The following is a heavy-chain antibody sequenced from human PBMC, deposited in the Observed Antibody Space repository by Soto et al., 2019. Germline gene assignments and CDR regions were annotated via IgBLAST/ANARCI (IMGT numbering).Heavy chain of an antibody. Sequence: PGGSLRLSCKASGYRFTSSWIGWVRQMPGKGLEWMGIIYPGDSDTRYRPSFQGQVTISADKSSSTAYLQWNSLQASDTAMYYCARLPGIVAPGTVFLDNWGQGTMVTVS. CDR3: ARLPGIVAPGTVFLDN. J-gene: IGHJ3*02. CDR1: GYRFTSSW. V-gene: IGHV5-51*01. D-gene: IGHD1-1*01. CDR2: IYPGDSDT.